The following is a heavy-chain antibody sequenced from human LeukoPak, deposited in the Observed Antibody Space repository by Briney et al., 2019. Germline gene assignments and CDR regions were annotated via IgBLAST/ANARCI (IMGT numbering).Heavy chain of an antibody. J-gene: IGHJ6*03. CDR2: IIPIFGTA. Sequence: SVKVSCKASGGTFSSYAISWVRQAPGQGLEWMGGIIPIFGTANYAQKFQGRVTITADESTSTAYMELSSLRSEDTAVYYCARAAGYCTNGVCYVSRYYYYYMDVWGKGTTVTVSS. V-gene: IGHV1-69*01. CDR3: ARAAGYCTNGVCYVSRYYYYYMDV. CDR1: GGTFSSYA. D-gene: IGHD2-8*01.